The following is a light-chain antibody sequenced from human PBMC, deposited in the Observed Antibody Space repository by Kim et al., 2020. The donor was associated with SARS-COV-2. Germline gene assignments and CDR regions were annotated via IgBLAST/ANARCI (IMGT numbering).Light chain of an antibody. CDR1: QSVSSNF. CDR2: SAS. J-gene: IGKJ1*01. V-gene: IGKV3-20*01. Sequence: ENVLTQSPGTLSLSPGERATLSCRASQSVSSNFLACYQQKAGQAPRLVIYSASSRASGIPDRFSGSGAGTDFTLTISTLEHEDFAVYYCQQYATSPETFGQGTKVDIK. CDR3: QQYATSPET.